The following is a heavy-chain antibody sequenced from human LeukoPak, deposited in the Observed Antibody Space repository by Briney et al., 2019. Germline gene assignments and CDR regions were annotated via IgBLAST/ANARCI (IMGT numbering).Heavy chain of an antibody. CDR2: INPSGGST. J-gene: IGHJ6*02. V-gene: IGHV1-46*01. CDR3: AREMATIVKGYYYYGMDV. Sequence: ASVKVSCKASGGTFTSYYMHWVRQAPGQGLEWMGVINPSGGSTSYAQKFQGRVTMTRDTSTSTVYMELSSLRSEDTAVYYCAREMATIVKGYYYYGMDVWGQGTTVTVSS. CDR1: GGTFTSYY. D-gene: IGHD5-24*01.